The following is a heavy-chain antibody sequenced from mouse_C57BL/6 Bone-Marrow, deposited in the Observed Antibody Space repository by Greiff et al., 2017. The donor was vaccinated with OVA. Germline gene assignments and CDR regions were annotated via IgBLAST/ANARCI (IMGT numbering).Heavy chain of an antibody. CDR1: GYTFTSYW. CDR3: ARRHYSDGGAMDY. V-gene: IGHV1-69*01. J-gene: IGHJ4*01. CDR2: IDPSDSYT. Sequence: QVQLKQPGAELVMPGASVKLSCKASGYTFTSYWMHWVKQRPGQGLEWIGEIDPSDSYTNYNQKFKGKSTLTVDKSSSTAYMQRSSLTSEDSAVYCCARRHYSDGGAMDYWGQGTSVTVSS. D-gene: IGHD2-12*01.